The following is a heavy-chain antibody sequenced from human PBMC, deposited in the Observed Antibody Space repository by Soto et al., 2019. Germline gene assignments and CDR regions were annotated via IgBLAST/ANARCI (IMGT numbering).Heavy chain of an antibody. CDR2: IVVGSGNT. D-gene: IGHD3-3*01. CDR1: GFTFTSSA. Sequence: ASVKVSCKASGFTFTSSAVQWVRQARGQRLEWIGWIVVGSGNTNYAQKFQERVTITRDMSTSTAYMELSSLRSEDTAVYYCARSSVGSDFWGGRARHYYYYYGMDVWGQGTTVTVSS. J-gene: IGHJ6*02. V-gene: IGHV1-58*01. CDR3: ARSSVGSDFWGGRARHYYYYYGMDV.